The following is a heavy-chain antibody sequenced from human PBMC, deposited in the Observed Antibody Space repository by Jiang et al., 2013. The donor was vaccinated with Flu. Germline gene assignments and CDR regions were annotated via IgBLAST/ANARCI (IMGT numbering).Heavy chain of an antibody. CDR2: TYYRSDWGT. Sequence: QTLSLTCVISGDSVSSNSAAWNWIRQSPSRGLEWLGRTYYRSDWGTDYALSMRSRIVIDPDTAENRFSLHLYSVTPDDTAIYYCARVRLSSSGWFTNPFDVRGQGTVVTVSS. D-gene: IGHD6-19*01. V-gene: IGHV6-1*01. CDR1: GDSVSSNSAA. CDR3: ARVRLSSSGWFTNPFDV. J-gene: IGHJ3*01.